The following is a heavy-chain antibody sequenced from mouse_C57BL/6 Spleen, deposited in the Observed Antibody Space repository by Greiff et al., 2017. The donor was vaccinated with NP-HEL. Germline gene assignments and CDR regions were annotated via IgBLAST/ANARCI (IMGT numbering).Heavy chain of an antibody. CDR2: IDPETGGT. CDR1: GYTFTDYE. D-gene: IGHD2-2*01. Sequence: VQLQQSGAELVRPGASVTLSCKASGYTFTDYEMHWVKQTPVHGLEWIGAIDPETGGTAYNQKFKGKAILTADKSSSTAYMELRSLTSEDSAVYYCTREGYDDAMDYWGQGTSVTVSS. CDR3: TREGYDDAMDY. J-gene: IGHJ4*01. V-gene: IGHV1-15*01.